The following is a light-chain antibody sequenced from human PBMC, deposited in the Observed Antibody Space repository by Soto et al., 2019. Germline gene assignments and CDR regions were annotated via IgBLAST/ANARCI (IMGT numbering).Light chain of an antibody. V-gene: IGKV1-27*01. CDR3: QKYNSARWP. CDR2: AAS. J-gene: IGKJ1*01. Sequence: DIQMTQSPSSLSASVGDRVTITCRASQGISNYLAWYQQKPGKVPKLLIYAASTLQSGVPSRFSGSGSGTDFTLTITSLQPDDVATYYCQKYNSARWPFGQGAKVDIK. CDR1: QGISNY.